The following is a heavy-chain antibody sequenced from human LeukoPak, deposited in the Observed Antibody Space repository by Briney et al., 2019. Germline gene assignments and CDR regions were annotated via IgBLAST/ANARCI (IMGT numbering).Heavy chain of an antibody. Sequence: GASVKVSCKASGYTFTSYYMHWVRQAPGQGLEWMGIINPSGGSTSYAQKFQGRVTMTKDTSTSTVYMELSSLRSEDKAVYYGARAYDYVWGSYRYTAGFDYWGQGTLVAVSS. V-gene: IGHV1-46*01. CDR1: GYTFTSYY. D-gene: IGHD3-16*02. CDR3: ARAYDYVWGSYRYTAGFDY. J-gene: IGHJ4*02. CDR2: INPSGGST.